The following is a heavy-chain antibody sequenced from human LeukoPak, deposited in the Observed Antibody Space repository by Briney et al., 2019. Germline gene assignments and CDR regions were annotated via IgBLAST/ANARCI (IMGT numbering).Heavy chain of an antibody. V-gene: IGHV3-23*01. CDR1: GFTFNNYA. J-gene: IGHJ4*02. CDR2: ISMSGETT. Sequence: GGSLRLSCVASGFTFNNYAMRWVRQAPGKGLEWVSGISMSGETTYYADSLKGRFTISRDNSKNTLYLQMNSLRAEDTAIYYCAKDPHIVVVTAMDYWGQGTLVTVSS. D-gene: IGHD2-21*02. CDR3: AKDPHIVVVTAMDY.